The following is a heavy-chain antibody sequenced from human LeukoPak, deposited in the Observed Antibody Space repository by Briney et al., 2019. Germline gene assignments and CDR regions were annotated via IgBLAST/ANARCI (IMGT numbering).Heavy chain of an antibody. CDR2: ISGSGGST. CDR3: AKDPSSSWYGPTHWYFDL. D-gene: IGHD6-13*01. Sequence: PGGSLRLSCAASGFTFSSYAMSWVRQAPGKGLEWVSAISGSGGSTYYADSVKGRFTISRDNSKNTLYLQMNSLRAEDTAVYYCAKDPSSSWYGPTHWYFDLRGRGTLVTVSS. CDR1: GFTFSSYA. V-gene: IGHV3-23*01. J-gene: IGHJ2*01.